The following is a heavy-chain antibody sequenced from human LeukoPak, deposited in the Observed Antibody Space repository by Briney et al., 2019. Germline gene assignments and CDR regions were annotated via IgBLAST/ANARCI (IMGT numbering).Heavy chain of an antibody. J-gene: IGHJ4*02. V-gene: IGHV3-11*04. CDR2: ISRSGSTK. CDR1: GFTFSDYN. CDR3: ARDRLHYGEYEKTFDY. D-gene: IGHD4-17*01. Sequence: GGSLRLSCAASGFTFSDYNMRWIRQAPGKGLEWVSSISRSGSTKYYADSVKGRFTISRDNGKNSLYLQMNSLRAEDTAVYYCARDRLHYGEYEKTFDYWGQGTLVTVSS.